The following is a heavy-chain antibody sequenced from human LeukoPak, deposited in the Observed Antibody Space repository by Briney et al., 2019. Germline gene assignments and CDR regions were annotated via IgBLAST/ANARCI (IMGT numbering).Heavy chain of an antibody. CDR2: INPNSGGT. CDR1: GYTFTGYY. J-gene: IGHJ4*02. D-gene: IGHD3-16*02. V-gene: IGHV1-2*02. Sequence: GASVKVSCKASGYTFTGYYMHWVRQAPGQGLEWMGWINPNSGGTNYAQKFQGRVTMTRDTSISTAYMELSRLRSDDTAVYYCARDRGRLGELSLNWGQGTLVTVSS. CDR3: ARDRGRLGELSLN.